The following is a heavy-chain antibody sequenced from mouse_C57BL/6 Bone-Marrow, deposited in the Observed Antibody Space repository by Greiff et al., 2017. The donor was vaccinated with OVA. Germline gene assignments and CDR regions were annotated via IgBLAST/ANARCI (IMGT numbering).Heavy chain of an antibody. CDR3: ARDYRTRYAMDY. J-gene: IGHJ4*01. CDR2: IHPNSGST. Sequence: QVQLKQPGAELVKPGASVKLSCKASGYTFTSYWMHWVKQRPGQGLEWIGMIHPNSGSTNYNEKFKSKATLTVDKSSSTAYMQLSSLTSEDSAVYYGARDYRTRYAMDYWGQGTSVTVSS. CDR1: GYTFTSYW. D-gene: IGHD1-1*02. V-gene: IGHV1-64*01.